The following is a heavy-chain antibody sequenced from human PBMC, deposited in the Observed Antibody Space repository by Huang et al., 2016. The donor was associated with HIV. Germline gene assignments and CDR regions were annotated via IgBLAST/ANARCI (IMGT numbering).Heavy chain of an antibody. CDR3: ASGYYRY. Sequence: QVQLVESGGGVVQPGRSLRLSCAASGFTFSSYAMHWVRQAPGKGLELVAVISYEGSNKYYADSGKGRFTISRDNSNNTLYLQMNSLRAEDTAVYYCASGYYRYWGQGTLVTVSS. V-gene: IGHV3-30-3*01. CDR2: ISYEGSNK. J-gene: IGHJ4*02. CDR1: GFTFSSYA. D-gene: IGHD3-22*01.